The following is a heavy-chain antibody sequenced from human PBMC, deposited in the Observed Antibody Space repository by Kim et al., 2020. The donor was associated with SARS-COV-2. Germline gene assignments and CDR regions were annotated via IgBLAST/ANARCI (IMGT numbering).Heavy chain of an antibody. CDR2: INSDGSST. D-gene: IGHD6-19*01. CDR1: GFTFSSYW. Sequence: GGSLRLSCAASGFTFSSYWMHWVRQAPGKGLVWVSRINSDGSSTSYADSVKGRFTISRDNAKNTLYLQMNSLRAEDTAVYYCARVSGWDYFDYWGQGTLVTVSS. V-gene: IGHV3-74*01. J-gene: IGHJ4*02. CDR3: ARVSGWDYFDY.